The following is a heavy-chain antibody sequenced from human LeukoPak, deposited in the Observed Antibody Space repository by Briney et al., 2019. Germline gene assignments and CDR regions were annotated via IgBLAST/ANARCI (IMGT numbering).Heavy chain of an antibody. CDR3: ATDRLYRGYSYGFDY. V-gene: IGHV4-61*01. CDR2: ISYSGSA. Sequence: SETLSLTCTVSGGSVSSGSYYWSWIRQPPGKGLEWIGYISYSGSANYNPSLKSRLTMSVDRSKNQFSLKLSSVTAADTAVYYCATDRLYRGYSYGFDYWGQGTLVTVSS. CDR1: GGSVSSGSYY. D-gene: IGHD5-18*01. J-gene: IGHJ4*02.